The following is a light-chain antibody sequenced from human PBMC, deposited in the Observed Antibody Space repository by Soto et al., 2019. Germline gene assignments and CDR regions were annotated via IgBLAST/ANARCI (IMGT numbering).Light chain of an antibody. CDR1: QSVRSW. CDR3: QQLNSYPLT. V-gene: IGKV1-5*01. CDR2: DAS. J-gene: IGKJ4*01. Sequence: DIQMTQSPATLSASVGDRVTITCRASQSVRSWLAWYQQKPGTAPKLLIFDASRLESGVPSRFSGSASGTDFTLTISSLQPEDFATYYCQQLNSYPLTFGGGTKVDIK.